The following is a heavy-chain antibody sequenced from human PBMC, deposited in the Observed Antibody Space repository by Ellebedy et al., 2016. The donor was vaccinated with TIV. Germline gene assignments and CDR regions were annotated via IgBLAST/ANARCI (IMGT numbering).Heavy chain of an antibody. V-gene: IGHV1-46*01. D-gene: IGHD2-2*01. CDR1: GYTFTSYY. J-gene: IGHJ6*02. Sequence: AASVKVSCKASGYTFTSYYMHWVRQAPGQRLEWMGIINPSGGSTSSAQKFQGRVTMTRDTYTTTVYMELRSLRSEDTAVYYCARDLSVGTRNYYFGMDVWGQGTTVTVSS. CDR3: ARDLSVGTRNYYFGMDV. CDR2: INPSGGST.